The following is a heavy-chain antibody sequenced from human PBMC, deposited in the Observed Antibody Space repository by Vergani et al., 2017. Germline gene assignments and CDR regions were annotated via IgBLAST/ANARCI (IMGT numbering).Heavy chain of an antibody. J-gene: IGHJ4*02. CDR1: GGTFSSYA. CDR3: ASLSASSSSYVGH. V-gene: IGHV1-2*02. Sequence: QVQLVQSGAEVKKPGSSVKVSCKASGGTFSSYAISWVRQAPGQGLEWMGWINPNSGGTNYAQKFQGRVTMTRDTSISTAYMELSRLRSDDTAVYYCASLSASSSSYVGHWGQGTLVTVSS. D-gene: IGHD6-13*01. CDR2: INPNSGGT.